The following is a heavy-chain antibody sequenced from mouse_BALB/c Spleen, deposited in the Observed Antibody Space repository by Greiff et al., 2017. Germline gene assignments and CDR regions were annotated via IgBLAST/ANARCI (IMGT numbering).Heavy chain of an antibody. J-gene: IGHJ3*01. Sequence: VQLQRSGAELVRPGSSVKISCKASGYAFSSYWMNWVKQRPGQGLEWIGQIYPGDGDTNYNGKFKGKATLTADKSSSTAYMQLSSLTSEDSAVYFCARWEAGTGFAYWGQGTLVTVSA. V-gene: IGHV1-80*01. D-gene: IGHD4-1*01. CDR3: ARWEAGTGFAY. CDR1: GYAFSSYW. CDR2: IYPGDGDT.